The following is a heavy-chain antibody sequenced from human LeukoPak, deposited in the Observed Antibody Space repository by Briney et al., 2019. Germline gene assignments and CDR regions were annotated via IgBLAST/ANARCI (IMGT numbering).Heavy chain of an antibody. J-gene: IGHJ4*02. V-gene: IGHV3-33*06. CDR3: AKGSVAHGGWSDY. D-gene: IGHD2-15*01. CDR1: GFTFSSYG. Sequence: GRSLRLSCAASGFTFSSYGMHWVRQAPGKGLEWVAVIWYDGSNKYYADSVKGRFTISRDNSKNTLYLQMNSLRAEDTAVYYCAKGSVAHGGWSDYWGQGTLVTVSS. CDR2: IWYDGSNK.